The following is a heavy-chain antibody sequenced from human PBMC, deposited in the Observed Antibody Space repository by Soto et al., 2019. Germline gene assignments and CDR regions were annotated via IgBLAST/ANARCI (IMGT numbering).Heavy chain of an antibody. CDR2: ISGSGGST. Sequence: GGSLRLSCAASGFTFSSYAMSWVRQAPGKWLEWVSAISGSGGSTYYADSVKGRFTISRDNAKNSLYLQMNSLRAEDTAVYYCARDQIYGDRPDAFDIWGQGTMVTVSS. D-gene: IGHD4-17*01. CDR3: ARDQIYGDRPDAFDI. CDR1: GFTFSSYA. J-gene: IGHJ3*02. V-gene: IGHV3-23*01.